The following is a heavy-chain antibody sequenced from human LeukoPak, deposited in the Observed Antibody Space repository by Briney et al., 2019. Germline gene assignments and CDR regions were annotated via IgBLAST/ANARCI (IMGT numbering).Heavy chain of an antibody. D-gene: IGHD3-22*01. Sequence: SGRPLRLSCAASGFTFDDYAMHWVRQAPGKGLEWVSGISWNSGSIGYADSVKGRFTISRDNAKNSLYLQMNSLRAEDTALYYCAKDIGGIHYYDSSGYHADAFDIWGQGTMVTVSS. CDR2: ISWNSGSI. CDR1: GFTFDDYA. V-gene: IGHV3-9*01. J-gene: IGHJ3*02. CDR3: AKDIGGIHYYDSSGYHADAFDI.